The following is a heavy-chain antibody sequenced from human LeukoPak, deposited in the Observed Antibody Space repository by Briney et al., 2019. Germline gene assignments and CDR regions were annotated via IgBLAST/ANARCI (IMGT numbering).Heavy chain of an antibody. CDR1: GYTFTSYA. Sequence: ASVKVSCTASGYTFTSYAMNWVRQAPGQGLEWMGWINTNTGNPTYAQGFTGRFVFSLDTSVSTAYLQISGLKAEDTAVYYCAILDTWFGIDYWGQGTLVTVSS. CDR2: INTNTGNP. J-gene: IGHJ4*02. D-gene: IGHD3-10*01. CDR3: AILDTWFGIDY. V-gene: IGHV7-4-1*02.